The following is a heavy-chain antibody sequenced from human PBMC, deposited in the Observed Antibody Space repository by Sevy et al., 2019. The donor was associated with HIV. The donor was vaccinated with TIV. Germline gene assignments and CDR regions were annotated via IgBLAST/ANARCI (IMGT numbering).Heavy chain of an antibody. J-gene: IGHJ4*02. CDR3: ATMEYFYDSSAYLSGDY. D-gene: IGHD3-22*01. CDR1: GYTLTELS. V-gene: IGHV1-24*01. CDR2: FDPEDGET. Sequence: ASVKVSCKVSGYTLTELSMHWVRQAPGKGLEWMGGFDPEDGETMYAQKFQGRVTMTDETSTDTVYMELSSLRSEDTAVYYCATMEYFYDSSAYLSGDYWGQGTLVTVSS.